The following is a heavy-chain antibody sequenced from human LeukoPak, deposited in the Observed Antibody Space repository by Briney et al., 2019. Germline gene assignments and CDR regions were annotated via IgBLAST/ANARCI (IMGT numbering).Heavy chain of an antibody. V-gene: IGHV3-21*01. Sequence: PGGSLRLSCAASGFTFSSYSMNWVRQAPGKGLEWVSSISSSSSYIYYADSVKGRFTISRDNAKNSLYLQMNSLRAEDTAVYYCAKDVGSELEGADYFDYWGQGTLVTVSS. CDR3: AKDVGSELEGADYFDY. D-gene: IGHD1-1*01. J-gene: IGHJ4*02. CDR2: ISSSSSYI. CDR1: GFTFSSYS.